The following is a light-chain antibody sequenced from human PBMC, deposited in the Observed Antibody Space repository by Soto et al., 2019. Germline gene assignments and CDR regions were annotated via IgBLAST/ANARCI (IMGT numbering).Light chain of an antibody. V-gene: IGLV7-46*01. J-gene: IGLJ3*02. CDR1: TGAVTSGHY. CDR3: LVCYSGAGV. CDR2: DTS. Sequence: QAVVTQEPSLTGSPGGTVTFTCGSSTGAVTSGHYPYWFQQKPGQAPRTLIYDTSNKHSWTPARFSGSRLGGKAALTLSGAQPEDEADYDCLVCYSGAGVFGGGTKLTVL.